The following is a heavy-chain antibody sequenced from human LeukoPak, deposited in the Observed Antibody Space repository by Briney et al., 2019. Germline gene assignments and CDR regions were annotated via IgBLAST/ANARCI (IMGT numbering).Heavy chain of an antibody. Sequence: TGGSLRLSCAASGFTLSSYAMSWVRQGPGKGLKWVSAISGSGGSTYYADSVKGRFTISRDNSKNTLYLQMNSLRAEDTALYYCAKIGWDDAFDIWGQGTMVTVSS. CDR1: GFTLSSYA. J-gene: IGHJ3*02. D-gene: IGHD6-19*01. V-gene: IGHV3-23*01. CDR2: ISGSGGST. CDR3: AKIGWDDAFDI.